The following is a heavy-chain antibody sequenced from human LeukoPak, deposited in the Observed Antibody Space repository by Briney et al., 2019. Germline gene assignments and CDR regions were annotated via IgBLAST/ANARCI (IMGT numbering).Heavy chain of an antibody. Sequence: PSETLSLTCAVYGGSFSGYYWSWIRQPPGKGLVWIGEINHSGSTNYNPSLKSRVTISVDTSKNQFSLKLSSVTAADTAVYYCATTGTTQANYYYYYMDVWGKGTTVTVSS. CDR1: GGSFSGYY. CDR2: INHSGST. J-gene: IGHJ6*03. D-gene: IGHD1-7*01. CDR3: ATTGTTQANYYYYYMDV. V-gene: IGHV4-34*01.